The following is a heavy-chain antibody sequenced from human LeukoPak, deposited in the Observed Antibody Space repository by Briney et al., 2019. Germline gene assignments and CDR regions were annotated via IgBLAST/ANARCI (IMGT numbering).Heavy chain of an antibody. CDR3: AKAPDYIVFSTFDP. CDR1: GFTFSSYA. J-gene: IGHJ5*02. D-gene: IGHD4-11*01. CDR2: ISGSGGST. Sequence: PGGSLRLSCAASGFTFSSYAMSWVRQAPGKGLEWVSAISGSGGSTYYADSVKGRSTISRDNSKNTLYLQMNSLKAEDTAVYYCAKAPDYIVFSTFDPWGQGTLVTVSS. V-gene: IGHV3-23*01.